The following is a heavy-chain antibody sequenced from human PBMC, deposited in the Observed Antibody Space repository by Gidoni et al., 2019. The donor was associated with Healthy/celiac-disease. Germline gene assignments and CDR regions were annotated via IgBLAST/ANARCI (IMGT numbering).Heavy chain of an antibody. Sequence: EVQLVESGGVVVQPGGSLRLSCAASGFTFDDYTMHWVRQAPGKGLEWVSLISWDGGSTYYADSVKGRFTISRDNSKNSLYLQMNSLRTEDTALYYCAKDSEDFWSGYYQDYWGQGTLVTVSS. CDR1: GFTFDDYT. D-gene: IGHD3-3*01. CDR2: ISWDGGST. J-gene: IGHJ4*02. V-gene: IGHV3-43*01. CDR3: AKDSEDFWSGYYQDY.